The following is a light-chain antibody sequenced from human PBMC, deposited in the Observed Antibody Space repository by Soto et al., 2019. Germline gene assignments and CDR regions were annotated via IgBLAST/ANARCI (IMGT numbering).Light chain of an antibody. V-gene: IGLV1-47*01. Sequence: QSVLAQSPSASGTPGQRVTISCSGSNSNFGSNYVCWYQQLPGAAPKLLIFRDDQRPSGVPARFSGSKSGTSASLAISGLRSEDEADYYCASWDDSLSGVVFGGGTKLTVL. CDR1: NSNFGSNY. CDR2: RDD. CDR3: ASWDDSLSGVV. J-gene: IGLJ3*02.